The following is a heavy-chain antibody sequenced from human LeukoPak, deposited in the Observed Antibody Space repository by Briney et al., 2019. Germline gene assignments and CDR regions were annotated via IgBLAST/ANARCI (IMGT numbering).Heavy chain of an antibody. J-gene: IGHJ6*02. CDR1: GYTFTGYY. CDR3: ARRTGRGVVITYGMDV. V-gene: IGHV1-2*02. D-gene: IGHD3-3*01. CDR2: INPNSGGT. Sequence: ASVKASCKASGYTFTGYYMHWVRQAPGQGLEWMGWINPNSGGTNYAQKFQGRVTMTRDTSISTAYMELSRLRSDDTAVYYCARRTGRGVVITYGMDVWGQGTTVTVSS.